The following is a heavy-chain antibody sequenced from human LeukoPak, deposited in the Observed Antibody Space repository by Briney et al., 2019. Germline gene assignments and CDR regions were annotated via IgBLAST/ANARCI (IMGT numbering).Heavy chain of an antibody. CDR2: ISYDGSNK. CDR3: AKDRDTAMVRVNPPFDY. J-gene: IGHJ4*02. Sequence: PGRSLRLSCAASGFTFSSYGMHWVRQAPGKGLEWVAVISYDGSNKYYADSVKGRFTISRDNSKNTLYLQMNSLRAEDTAVYYCAKDRDTAMVRVNPPFDYWGQGTLVTVSS. CDR1: GFTFSSYG. V-gene: IGHV3-30*18. D-gene: IGHD5-18*01.